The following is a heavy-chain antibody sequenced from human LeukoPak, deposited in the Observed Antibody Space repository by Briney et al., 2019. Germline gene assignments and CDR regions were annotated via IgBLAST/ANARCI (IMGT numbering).Heavy chain of an antibody. Sequence: SVKVSCKASGGTFSSYAISWVRQAPGQGLEWMGGIIPIFGTANYAQKFQGRVTITADKSTSTAYMELSSLRSEDTAVYYCARDYYDSSGYYYYYYYMDVWGKGTTVTVSS. CDR1: GGTFSSYA. J-gene: IGHJ6*03. CDR3: ARDYYDSSGYYYYYYYMDV. V-gene: IGHV1-69*06. CDR2: IIPIFGTA. D-gene: IGHD3-22*01.